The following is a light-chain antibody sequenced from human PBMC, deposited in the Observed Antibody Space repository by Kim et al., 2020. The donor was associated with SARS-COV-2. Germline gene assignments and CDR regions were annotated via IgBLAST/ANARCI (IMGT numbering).Light chain of an antibody. CDR3: QKYNSYSYT. Sequence: SEAVGDSVTITCRDSQSISRWLCWYQQKPGKAPKCLIYDASRLESGVPSRFSGSGSETEFTRTFSSLQPDDFATFYCQKYNSYSYTFGQGTKLEIK. CDR1: QSISRW. J-gene: IGKJ2*01. CDR2: DAS. V-gene: IGKV1-5*01.